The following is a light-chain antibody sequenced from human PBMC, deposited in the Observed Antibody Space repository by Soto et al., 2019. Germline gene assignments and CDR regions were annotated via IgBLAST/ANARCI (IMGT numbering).Light chain of an antibody. V-gene: IGKV3-20*01. Sequence: EIVLTQSPATLSLSPGERATLSCRASQSVSSYLAWYQQKPGQAPRLLIYGASSRATGIPDRFSGSGSGTDFTLTISRLEPEDFAVYYCQQYGSSLFGPGTKVDN. CDR2: GAS. J-gene: IGKJ3*01. CDR1: QSVSSY. CDR3: QQYGSSL.